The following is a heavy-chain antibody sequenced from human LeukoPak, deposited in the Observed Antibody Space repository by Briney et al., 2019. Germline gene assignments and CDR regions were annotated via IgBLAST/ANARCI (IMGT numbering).Heavy chain of an antibody. V-gene: IGHV3-9*01. CDR2: ITWNRDNI. Sequence: GGSLRLSCAASGFTFDDYAMHWVRQAPGKGLEWVSGITWNRDNIGYGDSVKGRFTISRDNAKNSLYLQMNSLRAEDTAVYYCARDHRPPYSGSYYDYWGQGTLVTVPS. CDR1: GFTFDDYA. J-gene: IGHJ4*02. D-gene: IGHD1-26*01. CDR3: ARDHRPPYSGSYYDY.